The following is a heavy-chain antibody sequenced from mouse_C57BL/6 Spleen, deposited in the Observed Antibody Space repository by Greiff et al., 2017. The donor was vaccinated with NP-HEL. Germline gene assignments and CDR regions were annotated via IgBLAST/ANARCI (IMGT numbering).Heavy chain of an antibody. CDR1: GYTFTSYW. J-gene: IGHJ3*01. V-gene: IGHV1-64*01. D-gene: IGHD2-1*01. CDR3: ASTSTPGWFAY. CDR2: IHPNSGST. Sequence: VQLQQSGAELVKPGASVKLSCKASGYTFTSYWMHWVKQRPGQGLEWIGMIHPNSGSTNYNEKFKSKATLTVDKSSSTAYMQLSSLTSEDSAVYYGASTSTPGWFAYWGQGTLVTVSA.